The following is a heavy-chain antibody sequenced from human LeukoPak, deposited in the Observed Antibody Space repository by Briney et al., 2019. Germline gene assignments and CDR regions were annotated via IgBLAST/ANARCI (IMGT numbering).Heavy chain of an antibody. J-gene: IGHJ4*02. CDR1: GFTFSSYA. Sequence: GGSLRLSCAASGFTFSSYAMHWVRQALGKGLEWVAVISYDGSNKYYADSVKGRFTISRDNSKNTLYLQMNSLRAEDTAVYYCARGLIIDYWDQGTLVTVSS. CDR2: ISYDGSNK. CDR3: ARGLIIDY. V-gene: IGHV3-30-3*01. D-gene: IGHD3-22*01.